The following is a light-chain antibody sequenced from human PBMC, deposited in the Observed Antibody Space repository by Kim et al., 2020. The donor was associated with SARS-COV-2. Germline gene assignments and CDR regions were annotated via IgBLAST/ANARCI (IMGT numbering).Light chain of an antibody. Sequence: EIVLTQSPATLSLSPGERATLSCRASQSVSSYLAWYQQKPSQAPRLLIYDASNRATGIPARFSGSGSGTDFTLTISSLEPEDFAVYYCQQRSNWPPGYTFGQGTKLEI. J-gene: IGKJ2*01. CDR2: DAS. V-gene: IGKV3-11*01. CDR1: QSVSSY. CDR3: QQRSNWPPGYT.